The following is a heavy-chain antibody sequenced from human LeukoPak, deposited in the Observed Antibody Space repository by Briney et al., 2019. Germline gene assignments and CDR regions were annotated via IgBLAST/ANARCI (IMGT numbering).Heavy chain of an antibody. CDR1: GYTFTSYY. J-gene: IGHJ4*02. D-gene: IGHD3-10*01. Sequence: ASVKVSCKASGYTFTSYYMHWVRQAPGQGLEWMGIINPSGGSTSYAQKFQGRVTMTRETSTNTVYMELSRLRSEDTAVYYCARGLWFGELHIHYWGQGTLVTVSS. CDR2: INPSGGST. CDR3: ARGLWFGELHIHY. V-gene: IGHV1-46*01.